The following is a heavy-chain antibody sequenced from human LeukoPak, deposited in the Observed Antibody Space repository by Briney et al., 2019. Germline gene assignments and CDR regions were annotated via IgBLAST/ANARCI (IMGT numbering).Heavy chain of an antibody. D-gene: IGHD3-22*01. CDR1: GFTFSDYY. V-gene: IGHV3-11*04. J-gene: IGHJ4*02. Sequence: PGGSLRLSCAASGFTFSDYYMSWIRQAPGKGLEWVSYISSSGGTIYYADSVKGRFTISRDNAKNSLYLQMNTLRAEDTAVYYCARDRHKYNYDSGGYPPYWGQGTLVTVSS. CDR2: ISSSGGTI. CDR3: ARDRHKYNYDSGGYPPY.